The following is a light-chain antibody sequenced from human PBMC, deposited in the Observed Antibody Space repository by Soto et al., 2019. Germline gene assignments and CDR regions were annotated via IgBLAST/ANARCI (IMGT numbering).Light chain of an antibody. J-gene: IGLJ1*01. CDR2: EVS. CDR1: SSDIGYHTY. CDR3: NPYSTTSSLYV. V-gene: IGLV2-14*01. Sequence: QSVLTQPASVSGSPGQSITISCTGTSSDIGYHTYVSWYQQHPGKAPKLLIYEVSSRPSGVSGRFSGSKSGNTASLTISGLQAEDEADYYCNPYSTTSSLYVFGAGTKVTV.